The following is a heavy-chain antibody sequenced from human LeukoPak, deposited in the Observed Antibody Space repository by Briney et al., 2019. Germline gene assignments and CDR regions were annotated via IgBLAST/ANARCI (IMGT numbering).Heavy chain of an antibody. V-gene: IGHV1-18*01. CDR2: ISAYNGNT. CDR1: GYTFTSYG. D-gene: IGHD3-22*01. Sequence: ASVKVSCKASGYTFTSYGISWVRQAPGQGLEWMGWISAYNGNTNYAQKLQGRVTMTTDTSTSTAYMELRSLRSDDTAVYYCAIYYYDSSGHPEGVDYWGQGTLVTVSS. CDR3: AIYYYDSSGHPEGVDY. J-gene: IGHJ4*02.